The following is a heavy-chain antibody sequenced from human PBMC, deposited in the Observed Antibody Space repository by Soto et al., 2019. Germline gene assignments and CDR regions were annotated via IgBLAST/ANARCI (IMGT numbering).Heavy chain of an antibody. CDR2: IITHGRET. J-gene: IGHJ4*02. CDR3: LRDIFGVVIVDS. CDR1: RXRWRDSA. Sequence: GSLRLSGSASRXRWRDSAMHWVRQAPGKAPEYVSAIITHGRETSYADSVKGRFIISRDNSRSTVHLHTTSLRNEDKAVHYCLRDIFGVVIVDSWGQATPSTVS. V-gene: IGHV3-64D*06. D-gene: IGHD3-3*02.